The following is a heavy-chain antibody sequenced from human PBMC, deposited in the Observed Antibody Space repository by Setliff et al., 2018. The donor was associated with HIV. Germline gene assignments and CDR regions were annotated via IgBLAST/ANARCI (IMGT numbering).Heavy chain of an antibody. CDR2: MTPNSGNT. CDR3: ARGLGALEWEKRDGDAFDI. V-gene: IGHV1-8*02. Sequence: ASVKVSCKASGYTFTNYDVNWLRQATGQGLEWMGWMTPNSGNTGAAQKFQGRVSMTRNISISTAYMELRSLTSEDTAVYFCARGLGALEWEKRDGDAFDIWGQGTMVTVSS. CDR1: GYTFTNYD. D-gene: IGHD3-3*01. J-gene: IGHJ3*02.